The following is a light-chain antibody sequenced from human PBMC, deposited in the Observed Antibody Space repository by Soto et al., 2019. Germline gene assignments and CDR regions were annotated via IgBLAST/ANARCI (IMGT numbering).Light chain of an antibody. V-gene: IGKV3-20*01. J-gene: IGKJ2*01. CDR1: QSVSSSSY. CDR3: HQYGSSPSYT. Sequence: EIVLTQSPGTLSLSPGERATLSCRASQSVSSSSYLAWYQQKPGQAPRLLIYGASSRATGIPDRFSGSGSATDFTLPISRLEPEDFAVYYCHQYGSSPSYTFGQGTKLEIK. CDR2: GAS.